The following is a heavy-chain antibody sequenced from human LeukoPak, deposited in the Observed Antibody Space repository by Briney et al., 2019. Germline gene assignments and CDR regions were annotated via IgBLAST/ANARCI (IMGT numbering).Heavy chain of an antibody. D-gene: IGHD3-22*01. J-gene: IGHJ4*02. CDR2: ISYDGSNK. Sequence: GGSLRLSCSASGFTFSTYAMHWVRQAPGQGVEWVAVISYDGSNKYYADSVKGRFTISRDNSKNTLYLQMNSLRAEDTAVFYCARDRSSRGYYYFDYWGQGTLVTVSS. V-gene: IGHV3-30*01. CDR3: ARDRSSRGYYYFDY. CDR1: GFTFSTYA.